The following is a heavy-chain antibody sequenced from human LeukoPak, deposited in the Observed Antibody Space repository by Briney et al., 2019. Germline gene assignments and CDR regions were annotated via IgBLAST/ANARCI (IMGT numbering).Heavy chain of an antibody. CDR1: GFTFGDYA. CDR2: MSGNTDNI. D-gene: IGHD1-26*01. CDR3: AKGDGMVRIDDGFDM. J-gene: IGHJ3*02. Sequence: PGRSLRLSCAASGFTFGDYAMRWVRQAPGKGLEWVSGMSGNTDNIGYADSVRGRFTISRDNAKNSLYLQMNSLRSEDTALYYCAKGDGMVRIDDGFDMWGQGTMVTVSS. V-gene: IGHV3-9*01.